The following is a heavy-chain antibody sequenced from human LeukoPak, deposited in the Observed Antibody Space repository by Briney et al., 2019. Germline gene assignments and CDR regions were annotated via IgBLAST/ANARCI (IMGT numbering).Heavy chain of an antibody. CDR1: GFTFSSYA. D-gene: IGHD2-15*01. V-gene: IGHV3-23*01. CDR2: ISGSGGST. Sequence: PGGSLRLSCAASGFTFSSYAMSWVRQAPGKGLEWVSAISGSGGSTHYADSVKGRFTISRDNSKNTLYLQMNSLRAEDTAVYYCAKDLRGRQQLPLYYFDYWGQGTLVTVSS. J-gene: IGHJ4*02. CDR3: AKDLRGRQQLPLYYFDY.